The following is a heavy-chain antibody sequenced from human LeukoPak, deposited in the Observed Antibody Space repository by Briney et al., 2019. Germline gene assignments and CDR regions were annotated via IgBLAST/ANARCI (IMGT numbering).Heavy chain of an antibody. CDR1: GYTFTGYY. CDR2: INPNSGGT. D-gene: IGHD3-3*02. V-gene: IGHV1-2*02. CDR3: AIDMGISDAFDI. Sequence: ASVKVSCKASGYTFTGYYMHWVRQAPGQGLEWMGWINPNSGGTNYAQKFQGRVTMTRDTSISTAYMELGRLRSDDTAVYYCAIDMGISDAFDIWGQGTMVTASS. J-gene: IGHJ3*02.